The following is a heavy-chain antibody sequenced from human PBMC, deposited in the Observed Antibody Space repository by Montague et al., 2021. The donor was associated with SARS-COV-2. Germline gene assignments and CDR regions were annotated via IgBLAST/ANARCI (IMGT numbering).Heavy chain of an antibody. J-gene: IGHJ3*02. Sequence: SDTLSLTRSLSGDSITNSRYYWGWIRQPPGKGLEWIGTIYYSGSAYYNPSLKSRVTISVDTSKDQFSLKLNSVTATDTAVYYCARLESTRGVIIRGAFHIWGQGTKVTVSS. CDR3: ARLESTRGVIIRGAFHI. D-gene: IGHD3-10*01. V-gene: IGHV4-39*01. CDR2: IYYSGSA. CDR1: GDSITNSRYY.